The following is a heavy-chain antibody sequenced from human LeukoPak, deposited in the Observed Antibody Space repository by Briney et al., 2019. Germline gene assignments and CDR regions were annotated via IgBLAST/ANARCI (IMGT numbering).Heavy chain of an antibody. V-gene: IGHV3-21*01. D-gene: IGHD2-2*01. CDR3: ARHCSSTSCYFNYYGMDV. CDR2: ISSSSSYI. CDR1: GFTFSSYS. J-gene: IGHJ6*02. Sequence: GGSLRLSCAAPGFTFSSYSMNWVRQAPGKGLGWVSSISSSSSYIYYADSVKGRFTISRDNAKNSLYLQMNSLRAEDTAVYYCARHCSSTSCYFNYYGMDVWGQGTTVTVSS.